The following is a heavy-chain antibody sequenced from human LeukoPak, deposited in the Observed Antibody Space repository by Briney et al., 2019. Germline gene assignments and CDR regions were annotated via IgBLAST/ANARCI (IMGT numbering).Heavy chain of an antibody. CDR3: ARLAYYYDSGGIAAEYFQH. J-gene: IGHJ1*01. V-gene: IGHV4-61*08. CDR1: GGSISSGDYY. Sequence: PSQTLSLTCTVSGGSISSGDYYWSWIRQPPGKGLEWIGYIYYSGSTNYNPSLKSRVTISVDTSKNQFSLKLSSVTAADTAVYYCARLAYYYDSGGIAAEYFQHWGQGTLVTVSS. D-gene: IGHD3-22*01. CDR2: IYYSGST.